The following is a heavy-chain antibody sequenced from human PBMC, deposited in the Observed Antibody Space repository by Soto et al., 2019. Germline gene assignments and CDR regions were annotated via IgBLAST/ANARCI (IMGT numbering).Heavy chain of an antibody. J-gene: IGHJ6*04. V-gene: IGHV1-2*04. Sequence: ASVKVSCKASGYTFTGYYMHWVRQAPGQGLEWMGWINPNSGGTNYAQKFQGWVTMTRDTSISTAYMELSRLRSDDTAVYYCARGQADYYYYYGMDVWGKGTTVTVSS. CDR2: INPNSGGT. CDR3: ARGQADYYYYYGMDV. CDR1: GYTFTGYY.